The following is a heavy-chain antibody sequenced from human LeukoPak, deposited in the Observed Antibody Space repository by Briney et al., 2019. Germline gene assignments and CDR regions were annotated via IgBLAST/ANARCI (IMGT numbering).Heavy chain of an antibody. CDR2: PYYSGST. D-gene: IGHD2-2*01. V-gene: IGHV4-59*01. CDR3: ARDRSVVVPAANYGMDV. CDR1: GGTISSYH. Sequence: PSVTLSLNCTVSGGTISSYHWSWIRQPPGQGLEWIGYPYYSGSTNYNPSLKSRVTISVATSKSQCSLKLSSVTAADTAVYYCARDRSVVVPAANYGMDVWGKGTTVTVSS. J-gene: IGHJ6*04.